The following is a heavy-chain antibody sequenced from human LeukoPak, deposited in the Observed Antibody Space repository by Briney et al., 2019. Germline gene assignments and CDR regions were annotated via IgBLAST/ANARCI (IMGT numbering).Heavy chain of an antibody. Sequence: PGGSLRLSCAASGFTFSSYALNWGRQSPGKGLEWVSGISTNAGTTYYADSVKGRFTISRDNSKNTLYLQMNSLRAEDTAVYYCTKDLLYSSSLNWFDPWGQGTLVTVSS. D-gene: IGHD6-13*01. CDR1: GFTFSSYA. CDR3: TKDLLYSSSLNWFDP. V-gene: IGHV3-23*01. CDR2: ISTNAGTT. J-gene: IGHJ5*02.